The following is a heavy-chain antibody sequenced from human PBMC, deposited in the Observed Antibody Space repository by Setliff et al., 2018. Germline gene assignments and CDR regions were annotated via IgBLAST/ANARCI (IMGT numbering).Heavy chain of an antibody. Sequence: SETLSLTCSVSGASISRDYWNWIRQPPGKGLEWIGYIHYSGSTNYNPSLKSRVTISVDTSKNQFSLELSSMTAADTAVYYCARDRISHYYDSGAHAFDIWGQETMVTVSS. D-gene: IGHD3-22*01. V-gene: IGHV4-59*12. CDR3: ARDRISHYYDSGAHAFDI. CDR1: GASISRDY. CDR2: IHYSGST. J-gene: IGHJ3*02.